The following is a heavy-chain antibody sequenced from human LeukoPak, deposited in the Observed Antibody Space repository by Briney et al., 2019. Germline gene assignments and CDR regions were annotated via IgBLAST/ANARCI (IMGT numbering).Heavy chain of an antibody. D-gene: IGHD2-2*01. CDR3: ATAYCCSTSCST. Sequence: PGGSLRLSCAASGFTFISYAMSWVRQAPGKGLEWVSSINDSGDSTYYADSVKGRFTISIDNSKNTLYLLMNNLRAEDTAIFYCATAYCCSTSCSTWGQGTIVTFSS. CDR2: INDSGDST. V-gene: IGHV3-23*01. CDR1: GFTFISYA. J-gene: IGHJ5*02.